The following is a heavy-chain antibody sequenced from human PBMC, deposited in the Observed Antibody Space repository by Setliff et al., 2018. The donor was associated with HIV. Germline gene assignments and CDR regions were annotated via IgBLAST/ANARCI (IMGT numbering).Heavy chain of an antibody. CDR3: ARRIIVGAISDVFDI. CDR1: SISGINYY. D-gene: IGHD1-26*01. CDR2: IKDTGAT. V-gene: IGHV4-61*09. Sequence: SISGINYYWTWIRQPAGKGLEWLGHIKDTGATNYSPSLKSRVTMSIDTSNKQFSLKLSSVTAADTAVYYCARRIIVGAISDVFDIWGQGTLVTVS. J-gene: IGHJ3*02.